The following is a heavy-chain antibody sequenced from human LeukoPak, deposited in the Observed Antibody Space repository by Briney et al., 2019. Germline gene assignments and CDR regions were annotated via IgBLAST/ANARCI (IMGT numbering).Heavy chain of an antibody. CDR2: IEQDRSET. J-gene: IGHJ4*02. CDR1: GFTFSSYW. D-gene: IGHD3-22*01. V-gene: IGHV3-7*01. Sequence: GGSLRLSCATSGFTFSSYWMSWVRQAPGKGLEWVANIEQDRSETYYVNSVKGRFTISRDNTKNSLYLQMNSLRDEDTAVYYCARDPVGVITTVYYFDYWGQGTLVTVSS. CDR3: ARDPVGVITTVYYFDY.